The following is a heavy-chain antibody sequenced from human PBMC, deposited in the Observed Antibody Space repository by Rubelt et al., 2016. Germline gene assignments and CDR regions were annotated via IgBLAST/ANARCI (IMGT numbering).Heavy chain of an antibody. CDR3: ASDVPSVTTPLDS. V-gene: IGHV4-34*01. CDR1: GESFSGYY. J-gene: IGHJ4*02. D-gene: IGHD4-17*01. Sequence: QVQLQQWGAGLLKPSETLSLTCAVYGESFSGYYWSWVRQPPGEGLEWIGEINHSGRSNYNPSLKSRVTILVDTSQIQFTPKRCAVTAADTAGYYWASDVPSVTTPLDSWGQGTLVTVSS. CDR2: INHSGRS.